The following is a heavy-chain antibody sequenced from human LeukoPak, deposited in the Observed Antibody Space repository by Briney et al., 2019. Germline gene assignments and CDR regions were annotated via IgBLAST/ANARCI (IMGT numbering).Heavy chain of an antibody. Sequence: GEPLKTSCKGSGYSFTSYWIGWVRPMPGKGQEWMGIIYPGDSDTTYRPSFKGQVTISADKSISTAYLQWSSLKASDSAMYYCGRIPAAGSLKGSFDIWGQGTMVTVSS. CDR3: GRIPAAGSLKGSFDI. CDR2: IYPGDSDT. V-gene: IGHV5-51*01. D-gene: IGHD6-13*01. J-gene: IGHJ3*02. CDR1: GYSFTSYW.